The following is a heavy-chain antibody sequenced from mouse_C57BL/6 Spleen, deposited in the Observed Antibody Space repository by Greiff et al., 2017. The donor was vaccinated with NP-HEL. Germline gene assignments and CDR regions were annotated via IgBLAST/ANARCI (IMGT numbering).Heavy chain of an antibody. CDR3: ARELRYFDY. V-gene: IGHV3-6*01. CDR1: GYSITSGYY. Sequence: DVKLQESGPGLVKPSQSLSLTCSVTGYSITSGYYWNWIRQFPGNKLEWMGYISYDGSNNYNPSLKKRNTITRDTSKNQFFLKLNSVTTEDTATYYCARELRYFDYWGKGTTLTVSS. CDR2: ISYDGSN. D-gene: IGHD1-3*01. J-gene: IGHJ2*01.